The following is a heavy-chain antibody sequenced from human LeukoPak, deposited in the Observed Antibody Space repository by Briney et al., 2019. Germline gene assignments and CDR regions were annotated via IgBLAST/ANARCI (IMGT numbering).Heavy chain of an antibody. CDR1: GFTFDDYA. Sequence: GRSLRLSCAASGFTFDDYAMHWVRQAPGKGLEWVSGISWNSGSIGYADSVKGRFTISRDNAKNSLYLQMNSLRVEDTAVYYCARDSGWTRVDFDYWGQGTLVTVSS. V-gene: IGHV3-9*01. D-gene: IGHD6-19*01. CDR2: ISWNSGSI. CDR3: ARDSGWTRVDFDY. J-gene: IGHJ4*02.